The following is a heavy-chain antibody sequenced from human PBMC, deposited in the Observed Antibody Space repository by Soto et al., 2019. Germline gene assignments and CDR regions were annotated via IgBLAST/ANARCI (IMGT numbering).Heavy chain of an antibody. CDR2: ISAYNGNT. V-gene: IGHV1-18*01. J-gene: IGHJ4*02. CDR3: ARESWQVEMATIGISEFDY. Sequence: ASVKVSCKASGYTFTSYGISWVRQAPGQGLEWMGWISAYNGNTNYAQKLQGRVTMTTDTSTSTAYMELRSLRSDDTAVYYCARESWQVEMATIGISEFDYWGQGTLVTVSS. D-gene: IGHD5-12*01. CDR1: GYTFTSYG.